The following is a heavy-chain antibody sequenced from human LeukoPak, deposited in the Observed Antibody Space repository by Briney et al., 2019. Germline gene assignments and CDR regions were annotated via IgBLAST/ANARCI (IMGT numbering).Heavy chain of an antibody. Sequence: QAGGSLRLSCAASGFTLSNYAMSWVRQAPGKGLEWVSAISGSGGSTYYADSVKGRFTISRDNSKDTLYLQMNSLRAEDTAVYYCAKEDGSSGYYSSGYGMDVWGQGTTVTVSS. J-gene: IGHJ6*02. CDR2: ISGSGGST. CDR1: GFTLSNYA. D-gene: IGHD3-22*01. V-gene: IGHV3-23*01. CDR3: AKEDGSSGYYSSGYGMDV.